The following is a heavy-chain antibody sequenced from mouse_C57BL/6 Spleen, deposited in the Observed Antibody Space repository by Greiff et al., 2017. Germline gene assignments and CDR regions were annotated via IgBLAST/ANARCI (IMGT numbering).Heavy chain of an antibody. J-gene: IGHJ2*01. CDR3: ARKNWNRDYFDY. CDR2: INPGSGGT. CDR1: GYAFTNYL. V-gene: IGHV1-54*01. D-gene: IGHD4-1*01. Sequence: VQLQESGAELVRPGTSVKVSCKASGYAFTNYLIEWVKQRPGQGLEWIGVINPGSGGTNYNEKFKGKATLTADKSSSTAYMQLSSLTSEDSAVYFCARKNWNRDYFDYWGQGTTLTVSS.